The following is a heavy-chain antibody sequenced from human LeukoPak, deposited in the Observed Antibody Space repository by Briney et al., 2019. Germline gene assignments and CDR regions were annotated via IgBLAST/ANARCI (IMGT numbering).Heavy chain of an antibody. J-gene: IGHJ4*02. Sequence: GGSLRLSCVASGFTFSNTWMSWVRQAPGKGLEWVGRLKSQTDGGTTDYAAPVGGRFTISRDDSKNTLYLQMDSLRAEDTAVYNCAKDSDYYDSSGYTDYFDYWGQGTLVTVSS. D-gene: IGHD3-22*01. V-gene: IGHV3-15*01. CDR1: GFTFSNTW. CDR2: LKSQTDGGTT. CDR3: AKDSDYYDSSGYTDYFDY.